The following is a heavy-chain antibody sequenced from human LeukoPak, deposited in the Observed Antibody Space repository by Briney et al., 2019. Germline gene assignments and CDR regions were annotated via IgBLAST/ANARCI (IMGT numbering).Heavy chain of an antibody. J-gene: IGHJ4*02. Sequence: ASVKVSCKASGYTFTSYDFNWLRQATGQGPEWMGWMNPNSGATGYAQKFQGRVTMTRDTSTSTVYMELSSLRSEDTAVYYCARGSIAAAGLLFDYWGQGTLVTVSS. CDR1: GYTFTSYD. D-gene: IGHD6-13*01. V-gene: IGHV1-8*01. CDR3: ARGSIAAAGLLFDY. CDR2: MNPNSGAT.